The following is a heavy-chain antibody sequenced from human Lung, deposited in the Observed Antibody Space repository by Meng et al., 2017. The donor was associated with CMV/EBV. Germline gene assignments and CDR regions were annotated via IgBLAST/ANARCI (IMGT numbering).Heavy chain of an antibody. Sequence: SCAASGFTFSSYGMHWVRQAPGKGLEGVAFIRYDGKNEYYANSVKGRFTISRDDSKNTLYLQMNSLRPEDTAVYYCAKETGPISGGYYYDGIDVXGQGXTVTVSS. CDR3: AKETGPISGGYYYDGIDV. V-gene: IGHV3-30*02. J-gene: IGHJ6*02. CDR1: GFTFSSYG. CDR2: IRYDGKNE. D-gene: IGHD3-22*01.